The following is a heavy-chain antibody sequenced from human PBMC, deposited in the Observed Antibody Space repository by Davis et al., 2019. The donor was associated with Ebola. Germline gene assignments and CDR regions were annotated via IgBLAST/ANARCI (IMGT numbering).Heavy chain of an antibody. CDR2: IYYSGST. D-gene: IGHD3-22*01. V-gene: IGHV4-59*01. CDR3: ARDREKRYYDSTGYDP. J-gene: IGHJ5*02. Sequence: MPSETLSLTCTVSGGSMSSYYWSWIRQSPGKGLEWIGYIYYSGSTKYNPSLKSRVTILVDTSKNQFSLNLNSVTAADTAVYYCARDREKRYYDSTGYDPWGQGTLVTVSS. CDR1: GGSMSSYY.